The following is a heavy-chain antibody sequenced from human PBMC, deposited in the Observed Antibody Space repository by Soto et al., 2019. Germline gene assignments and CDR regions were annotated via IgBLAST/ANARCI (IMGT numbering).Heavy chain of an antibody. CDR3: ARTIWSGYFQADY. J-gene: IGHJ4*02. V-gene: IGHV3-48*02. CDR2: ISSSSST. Sequence: EVQLVESGGGLVQPGGSLRLSCVASGFTFSTYSMNWVRQAPGKGLEWISYISSSSSTTYADSVKGRFTISRDNAKNSLYLQMNSLRDEATAVYYCARTIWSGYFQADYWGQGTLVTVSS. D-gene: IGHD3-3*01. CDR1: GFTFSTYS.